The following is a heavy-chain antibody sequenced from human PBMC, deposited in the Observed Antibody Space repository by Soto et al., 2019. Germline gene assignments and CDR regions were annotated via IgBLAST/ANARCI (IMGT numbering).Heavy chain of an antibody. J-gene: IGHJ6*03. CDR1: GGSISSYY. CDR3: ARCSYLRSSSGNYYYYYMDV. D-gene: IGHD6-6*01. Sequence: PSETLSLTCTVSGGSISSYYWSWIRQPPGKGLEWIGYIYYSGSTNYNPSLKSRVTISVDTSRNQFSLKLSSVTAADTAVYYCARCSYLRSSSGNYYYYYMDVWGKGTTVTVSS. CDR2: IYYSGST. V-gene: IGHV4-59*01.